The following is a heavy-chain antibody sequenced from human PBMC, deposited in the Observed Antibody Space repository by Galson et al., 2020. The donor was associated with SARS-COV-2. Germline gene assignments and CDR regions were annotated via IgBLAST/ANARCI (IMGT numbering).Heavy chain of an antibody. V-gene: IGHV3-49*04. D-gene: IGHD6-19*01. J-gene: IGHJ6*02. Sequence: GGSLRLSCTGSGYTFGDYALTWVRQAPGKGLEWVGIVRNKAFGGTTEYAASVKGRFTISRDDSKSIAYLQMNSLKTEDTAVYYCTRDIPVAVAGTGIYDYGMDVWGQGTTVTVSS. CDR1: GYTFGDYA. CDR2: VRNKAFGGTT. CDR3: TRDIPVAVAGTGIYDYGMDV.